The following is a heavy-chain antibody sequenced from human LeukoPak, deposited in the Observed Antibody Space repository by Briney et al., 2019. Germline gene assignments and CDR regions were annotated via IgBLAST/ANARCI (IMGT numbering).Heavy chain of an antibody. D-gene: IGHD3-10*02. V-gene: IGHV3-11*04. CDR2: IGNTGSVK. CDR3: AELGITMIGGV. Sequence: GGSLRLSCAGSGFIFSDHYMSWFRQPPGKGLEWISNIGNTGSVKDYADSVKGRFTISRDNAKNSLYLQMNSLRAEDTAVYYCAELGITMIGGVWGKGTTVTISS. J-gene: IGHJ6*04. CDR1: GFIFSDHY.